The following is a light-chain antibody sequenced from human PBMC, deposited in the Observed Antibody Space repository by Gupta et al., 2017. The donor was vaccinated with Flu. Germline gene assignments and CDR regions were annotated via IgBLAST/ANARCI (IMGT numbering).Light chain of an antibody. CDR1: QSISSW. CDR2: KAS. Sequence: DIQMTQSPSTLSASVGDRVTITCRASQSISSWLAWYQQKPGKAPKLLIYKASSLESGVPSRFSGSGSGTEFTLTISSLQPDDVSTYYCQQYNSYSTFGPGTKVEIK. CDR3: QQYNSYST. J-gene: IGKJ3*01. V-gene: IGKV1-5*03.